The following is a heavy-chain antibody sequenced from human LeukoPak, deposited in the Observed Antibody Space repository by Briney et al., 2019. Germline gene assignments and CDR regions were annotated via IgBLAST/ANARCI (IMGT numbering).Heavy chain of an antibody. D-gene: IGHD4-17*01. CDR1: GFTFSSYA. V-gene: IGHV3-30*04. Sequence: PGRSLRLSCAASGFTFSSYAMHWVRQAPGKGLEWVAVISYDGSNKYYADSVKGRFTISRDNSKNTLYLQMNSLRAEDTAVYYCAREYGDYFDYWGQGTLVTVSS. J-gene: IGHJ4*02. CDR3: AREYGDYFDY. CDR2: ISYDGSNK.